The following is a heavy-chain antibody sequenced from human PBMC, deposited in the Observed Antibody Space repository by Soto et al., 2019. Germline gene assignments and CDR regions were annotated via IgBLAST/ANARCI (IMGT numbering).Heavy chain of an antibody. V-gene: IGHV3-23*01. CDR1: GFTFSSYP. Sequence: GGSLRLSCAASGFTFSSYPMSWVRQAPGKGLEWVSAISGSGGNTYYADSVKGRFTISRDNSKNTLYLQMNSLRADDTAVFYCAKDLNSGYSSGWFDYWGQGTLVSVSS. CDR2: ISGSGGNT. D-gene: IGHD6-19*01. CDR3: AKDLNSGYSSGWFDY. J-gene: IGHJ4*02.